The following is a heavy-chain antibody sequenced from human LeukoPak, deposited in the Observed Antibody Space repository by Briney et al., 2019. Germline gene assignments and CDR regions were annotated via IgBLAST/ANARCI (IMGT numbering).Heavy chain of an antibody. CDR1: GGSLSSGDYY. CDR3: ARNPESWFDP. J-gene: IGHJ5*02. Sequence: PSQTLSLTCTVSGGSLSSGDYYWSWIRQPPGTGLEWIGYIYYSGSTYYNPSPKSRVTISVDTSKNQFSLKLSSVTAADTAVYYCARNPESWFDPWGQGALVTVSS. V-gene: IGHV4-30-4*01. CDR2: IYYSGST. D-gene: IGHD1-14*01.